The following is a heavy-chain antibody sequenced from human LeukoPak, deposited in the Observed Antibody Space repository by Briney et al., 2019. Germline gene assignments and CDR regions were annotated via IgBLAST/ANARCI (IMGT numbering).Heavy chain of an antibody. J-gene: IGHJ4*02. Sequence: ASVKVSCKASGGTFSSYAISWVRQGPGQGLEWMGGIIPIFGTANYAQKFQGRVTITTDESTSTAYMELSSLRSEDTAVYYCARDRNYYDSSGLYYWGQGTLVTVSS. D-gene: IGHD3-22*01. CDR3: ARDRNYYDSSGLYY. CDR1: GGTFSSYA. CDR2: IIPIFGTA. V-gene: IGHV1-69*05.